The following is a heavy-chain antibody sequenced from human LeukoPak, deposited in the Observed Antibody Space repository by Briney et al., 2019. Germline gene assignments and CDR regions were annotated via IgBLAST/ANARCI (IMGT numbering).Heavy chain of an antibody. CDR2: IKQDGSEN. V-gene: IGHV3-7*01. D-gene: IGHD6-19*01. CDR1: GFTFSSYW. CDR3: ARGGIAVAGTRENYYCYYMDV. Sequence: GGSLILSCAASGFTFSSYWMSWVRQAPGKGLEWVANIKQDGSENYYVNSVKGRFNITIDNAKNSLYLQMNRLRAEDTAVYYCARGGIAVAGTRENYYCYYMDVEGKGTTVTVSS. J-gene: IGHJ6*03.